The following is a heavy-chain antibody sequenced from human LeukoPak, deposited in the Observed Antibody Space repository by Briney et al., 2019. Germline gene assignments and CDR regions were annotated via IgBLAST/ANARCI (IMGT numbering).Heavy chain of an antibody. CDR1: GFIFRSYE. CDR2: ISSSGSTI. CDR3: AGQSRLGYCSGGSCYSQPFDP. V-gene: IGHV3-48*03. J-gene: IGHJ5*02. D-gene: IGHD2-15*01. Sequence: GGSLRLSCAASGFIFRSYEMNWVRQAPGKGLEWVSYISSSGSTIYYADSVKGRFTLSRDNAKNSLYLQMNSLRAEDSAVYYCAGQSRLGYCSGGSCYSQPFDPWGQGTLVTVSS.